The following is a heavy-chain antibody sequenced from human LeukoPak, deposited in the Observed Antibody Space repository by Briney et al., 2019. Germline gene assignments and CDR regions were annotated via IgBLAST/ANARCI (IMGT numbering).Heavy chain of an antibody. CDR2: MNPNSGNT. CDR1: GYTFTSYD. D-gene: IGHD3-10*01. V-gene: IGHV1-8*01. Sequence: ASVKVSCKASGYTFTSYDINWVRQATGQGLEWMGWMNPNSGNTGYAQKFQGRVTMTRNTSISTAYMELSSLRSEDTAVYYCPRGSIRGVSADYWGQGTMVAVSS. CDR3: PRGSIRGVSADY. J-gene: IGHJ4*02.